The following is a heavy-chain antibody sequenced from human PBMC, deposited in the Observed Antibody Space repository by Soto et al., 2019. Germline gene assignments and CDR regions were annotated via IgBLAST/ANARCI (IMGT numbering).Heavy chain of an antibody. Sequence: EVQLLESGGALLQPGGSLRLSCAASGFTFSSYAMNWVRQTPGKRLQWVSAIRGSGENKYYADSVKGRFTISRDNSKNILYLHMNGMTVEDTAMYYCAKEPTAVDPRDLFGGNPPADYWGQGTLVTVSS. J-gene: IGHJ4*02. V-gene: IGHV3-23*01. D-gene: IGHD2-15*01. CDR3: AKEPTAVDPRDLFGGNPPADY. CDR2: IRGSGENK. CDR1: GFTFSSYA.